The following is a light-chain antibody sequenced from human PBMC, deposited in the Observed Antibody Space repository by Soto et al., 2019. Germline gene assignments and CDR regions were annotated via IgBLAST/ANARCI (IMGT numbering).Light chain of an antibody. CDR3: CSYAGSSTWV. CDR1: SSDVGSYTL. CDR2: EVS. J-gene: IGLJ3*02. V-gene: IGLV2-23*02. Sequence: QSALTQPASVSGSPGQSITISCTGTSSDVGSYTLVSWYQQHPGKAPKLMIYEVSKRPSGVSNRFSGSKYGNTGSLTISGLQAEDEADYYCCSYAGSSTWVFGGGTKRTV.